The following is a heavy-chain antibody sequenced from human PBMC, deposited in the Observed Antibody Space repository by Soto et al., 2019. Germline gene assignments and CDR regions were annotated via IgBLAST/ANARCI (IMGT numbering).Heavy chain of an antibody. CDR2: ISDGGST. D-gene: IGHD2-2*01. J-gene: IGHJ6*02. Sequence: SETLSLTFNVSCGSVYTYHWNLIRQSQGKVLEWIVYISDGGSTNYNPSLKSRVTISVDTSKKQVSLKLRSVSAEDTARYFCAGYCRSSICHEDHYFALEVWRQGTTVTVSS. CDR1: CGSVYTYH. V-gene: IGHV4-59*02. CDR3: AGYCRSSICHEDHYFALEV.